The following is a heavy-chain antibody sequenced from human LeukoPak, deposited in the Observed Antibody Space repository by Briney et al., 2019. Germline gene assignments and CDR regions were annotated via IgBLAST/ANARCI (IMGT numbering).Heavy chain of an antibody. Sequence: GGSLRLSCAASGFTFSSYSMNWVRQAPGKGLEWVSSISSSSSYIYYADSVKGRFTISRDNAKNSLYLQMNSLRAEDTAVYYCARDPAVVVPAAILGGVWFDPWGQGTLVTVSS. CDR3: ARDPAVVVPAAILGGVWFDP. CDR2: ISSSSSYI. D-gene: IGHD2-2*02. V-gene: IGHV3-21*01. J-gene: IGHJ5*02. CDR1: GFTFSSYS.